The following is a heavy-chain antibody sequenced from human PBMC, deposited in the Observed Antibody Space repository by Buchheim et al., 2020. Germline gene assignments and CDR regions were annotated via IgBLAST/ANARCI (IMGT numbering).Heavy chain of an antibody. CDR2: ISHSGNT. Sequence: QLQLQESGPGLVKPSETLSLTCTVFGGSIGSSSYYWGWVRQPPGKGLEWIGSISHSGNTYYNPSLKRRVTISVDTSKTQLSLRMGSVTAADTAVYYCARDTYAYAWFFYWGQGTL. J-gene: IGHJ4*02. CDR1: GGSIGSSSYY. CDR3: ARDTYAYAWFFY. D-gene: IGHD2-2*01. V-gene: IGHV4-39*07.